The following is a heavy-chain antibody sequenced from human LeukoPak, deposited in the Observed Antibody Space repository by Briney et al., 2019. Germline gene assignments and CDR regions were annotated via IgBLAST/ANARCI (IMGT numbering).Heavy chain of an antibody. V-gene: IGHV7-4-1*02. CDR1: GYTFTSYA. Sequence: ASVKVSCKASGYTFTSYAMNWVRQAPGQGLEWMGWINTNTGNPTYAQGFTGRFVFSLDTSVSTAYLQISSLKAEDTAVYYCARDGGGVWGSYRYLAAPKNDYWGQGTLVIVSS. CDR3: ARDGGGVWGSYRYLAAPKNDY. J-gene: IGHJ4*02. CDR2: INTNTGNP. D-gene: IGHD3-16*02.